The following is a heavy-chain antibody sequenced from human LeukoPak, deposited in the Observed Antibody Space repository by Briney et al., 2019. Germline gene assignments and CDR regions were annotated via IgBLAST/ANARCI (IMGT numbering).Heavy chain of an antibody. CDR1: GGSINNYY. CDR3: ASDTNSVGAFDI. CDR2: IYYSGSA. Sequence: SETLSLTCTVSGGSINNYYWNWIRQPPGKGLEWIGYIYYSGSASYNPSLKSRVTISVDTSKNQFSLKLSSVTAADTAVYYCASDTNSVGAFDIWGQGTMVTVSS. V-gene: IGHV4-59*01. J-gene: IGHJ3*02. D-gene: IGHD1-26*01.